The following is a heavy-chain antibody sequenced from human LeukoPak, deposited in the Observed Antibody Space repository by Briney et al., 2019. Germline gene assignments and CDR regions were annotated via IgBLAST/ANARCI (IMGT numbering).Heavy chain of an antibody. CDR3: ARGSGGLGSYYRHYYYYYMDV. J-gene: IGHJ6*03. Sequence: SVKVSCKASGGTFSSYAISWVRQAPGQGLEWMGGIIPIFGTANYAQKFQGRVTITADKSTSTAYMELSSLRSEDTAVYYCARGSGGLGSYYRHYYYYYMDVWGKGTTVTVSS. D-gene: IGHD3-10*01. CDR1: GGTFSSYA. CDR2: IIPIFGTA. V-gene: IGHV1-69*06.